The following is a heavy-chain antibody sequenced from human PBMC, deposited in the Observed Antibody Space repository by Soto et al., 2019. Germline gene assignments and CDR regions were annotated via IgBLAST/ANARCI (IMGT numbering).Heavy chain of an antibody. CDR1: GYPFTGYY. Sequence: QVQLVQSGAEVKKPGASVKVSCKASGYPFTGYYIHWVRQAPGQGLEWMGWINPNSGGTNDAQKFQGWVTMTRDPSISTAYMELSRLRSDDTAVYYCARSTGTAPYYDYYYGMDVWGQGTTVTVSS. V-gene: IGHV1-2*04. J-gene: IGHJ6*02. D-gene: IGHD1-1*01. CDR2: INPNSGGT. CDR3: ARSTGTAPYYDYYYGMDV.